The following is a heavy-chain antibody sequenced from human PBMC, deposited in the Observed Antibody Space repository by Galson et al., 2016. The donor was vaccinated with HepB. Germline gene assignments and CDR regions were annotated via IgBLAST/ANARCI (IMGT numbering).Heavy chain of an antibody. CDR3: ARGQMDWFDP. Sequence: SVKVSCKASGLTFGNHAVQWVRQARGQRLEWIGWIVLGSGNTGYAQRFQGRLTMTSDTSISTAYREVSSLRAEDTAVYFCARGQMDWFDPWGQGTLVTVSS. J-gene: IGHJ5*02. CDR1: GLTFGNHA. V-gene: IGHV1-58*01. CDR2: IVLGSGNT. D-gene: IGHD2-8*01.